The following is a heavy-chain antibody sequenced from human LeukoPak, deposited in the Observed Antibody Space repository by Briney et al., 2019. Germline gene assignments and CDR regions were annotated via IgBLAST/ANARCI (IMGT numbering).Heavy chain of an antibody. CDR3: ARGIMGGGGY. CDR2: IYHSGST. CDR1: GYSISSGYY. D-gene: IGHD3-3*02. V-gene: IGHV4-38-2*02. J-gene: IGHJ4*02. Sequence: PSETLSLTCTVSGYSISSGYYWGWIRQPPGKGLEWIGSIYHSGSTYYNPSLKSRVTISVDTSKNQFSLKLSSVTAADTAVYYCARGIMGGGGYWGQGTLVTVSS.